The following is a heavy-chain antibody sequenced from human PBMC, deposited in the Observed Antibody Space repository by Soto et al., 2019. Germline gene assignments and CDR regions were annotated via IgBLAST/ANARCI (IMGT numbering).Heavy chain of an antibody. CDR2: IIPIFGTA. CDR1: GGTFSSYA. Sequence: SVKVSCKASGGTFSSYAISWVRQAPGQGLEWMGGIIPIFGTADYAQKFQGRVTITADKSTSTAYMELSSLRSEDTAVYYCARERFDYYGSGSYIPYYFDYWGQGTLVTVSS. D-gene: IGHD3-10*01. V-gene: IGHV1-69*06. J-gene: IGHJ4*02. CDR3: ARERFDYYGSGSYIPYYFDY.